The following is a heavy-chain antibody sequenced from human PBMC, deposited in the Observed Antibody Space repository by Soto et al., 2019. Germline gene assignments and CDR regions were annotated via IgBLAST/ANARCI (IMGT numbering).Heavy chain of an antibody. CDR1: GLTFSDHY. V-gene: IGHV3-72*01. Sequence: EVQLVESGGGLVQPGGSLRLSCAVSGLTFSDHYMGWVRQAPGTGLDWVGRIRDRVHSYSTEYAASVKGRFTISRDDSRNSLYLQMNSLKMEDTAVFYCVSLWSVTGSRDYWCRGTLVTVSS. J-gene: IGHJ4*02. CDR2: IRDRVHSYST. D-gene: IGHD1-20*01. CDR3: VSLWSVTGSRDY.